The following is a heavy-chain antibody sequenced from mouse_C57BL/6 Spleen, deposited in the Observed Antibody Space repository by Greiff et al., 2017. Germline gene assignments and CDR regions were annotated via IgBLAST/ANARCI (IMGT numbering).Heavy chain of an antibody. CDR3: ARGNGYFDY. J-gene: IGHJ2*01. CDR1: GFTFSSYA. Sequence: VQLKESGGGLVKPGGSLKLSCAASGFTFSSYAMSWVRQTPEKRLEWVATISDGGSYTYYPDNVKGRFTISRDNAKNNLYLQMSHLKSEDTAMYYCARGNGYFDYWGQGTTLTVSS. V-gene: IGHV5-4*01. CDR2: ISDGGSYT.